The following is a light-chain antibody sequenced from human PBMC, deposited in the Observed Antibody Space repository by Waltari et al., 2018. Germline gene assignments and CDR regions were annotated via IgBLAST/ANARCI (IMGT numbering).Light chain of an antibody. Sequence: QSALTQPASVSGSPGQSITISCTGTSSDIGGYSFVSWYQQHPGKAPKLMIYDVSNRPSGVSDRFSGSKSGNTDSLTISGLQAEDEADYYCSSYSNTNTPYVVLLFGGGTKLTVL. J-gene: IGLJ2*01. CDR1: SSDIGGYSF. V-gene: IGLV2-14*03. CDR2: DVS. CDR3: SSYSNTNTPYVVLL.